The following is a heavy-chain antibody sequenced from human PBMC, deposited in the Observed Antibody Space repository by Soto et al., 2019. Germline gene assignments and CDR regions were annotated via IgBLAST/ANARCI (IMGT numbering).Heavy chain of an antibody. V-gene: IGHV5-51*01. Sequence: GESLKISCTGSGYSFNTYWIGWVRQMPGKGLEWMGIIYPGDFDTRYSPSFQGHVTMSVDKYINTAYLQWSSLETSDTAMYYCARLLGYSYGYKEFFHYWGQGTPVIVSS. J-gene: IGHJ4*02. CDR2: IYPGDFDT. D-gene: IGHD5-18*01. CDR3: ARLLGYSYGYKEFFHY. CDR1: GYSFNTYW.